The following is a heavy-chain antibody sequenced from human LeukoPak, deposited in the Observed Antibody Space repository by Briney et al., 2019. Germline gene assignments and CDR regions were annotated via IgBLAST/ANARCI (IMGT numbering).Heavy chain of an antibody. CDR2: ISGSGGST. D-gene: IGHD2-21*02. CDR3: AKGLFPTAYCGGDCYPDY. J-gene: IGHJ4*02. CDR1: GFTFSSCA. Sequence: GGSLRLSCAASGFTFSSCAMSWVRQAPGKGLEWVSAISGSGGSTYYADSVKGRFTISRDNSKNTLYLQMNSLRAEDTAVYYCAKGLFPTAYCGGDCYPDYWGQGTLVTVSS. V-gene: IGHV3-23*01.